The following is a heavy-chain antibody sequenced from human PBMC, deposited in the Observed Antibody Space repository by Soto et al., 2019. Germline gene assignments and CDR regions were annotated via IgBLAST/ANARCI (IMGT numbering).Heavy chain of an antibody. J-gene: IGHJ4*02. CDR2: ISGSGGST. Sequence: GESLKISCAASGFTFSSYAMSWVRQAPGKGLEWVSAISGSGGSTYYADSVKGRFTISRDNSKNTLYLQMNSLRAEDTAVYYCAKAAGFIVVVPAAIDYWGQGTLVTVSS. D-gene: IGHD2-2*01. CDR1: GFTFSSYA. V-gene: IGHV3-23*01. CDR3: AKAAGFIVVVPAAIDY.